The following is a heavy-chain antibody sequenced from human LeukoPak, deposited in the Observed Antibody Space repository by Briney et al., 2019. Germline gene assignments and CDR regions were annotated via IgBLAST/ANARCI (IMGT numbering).Heavy chain of an antibody. Sequence: GRCLWLSCVPSGFSFSVFGIRWVRQAPGKGREWGADMWYDVRRTYYADSVKGRLSIYRDTSKNAPYLQMTSLRDEDTAVYYCARDIDTTRHYGWFDPWRQGSLVTDSS. CDR2: MWYDVRRT. V-gene: IGHV3-33*01. CDR3: ARDIDTTRHYGWFDP. CDR1: GFSFSVFG. J-gene: IGHJ5*02. D-gene: IGHD2/OR15-2a*01.